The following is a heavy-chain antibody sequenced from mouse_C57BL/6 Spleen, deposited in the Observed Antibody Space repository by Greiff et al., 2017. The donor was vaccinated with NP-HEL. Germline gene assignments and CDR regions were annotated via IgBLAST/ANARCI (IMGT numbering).Heavy chain of an antibody. CDR2: INYDGSST. Sequence: EVHLVESEGGLVQPGRSMKLSCTASGFTFSDYYMAWVRQVPEKGLEWVANINYDGSSTYYLDSLKSRFIISRDNAKNILYLQMSSLKSEDTATYYCARGYDYDGYAMDYWGQGTSVTVSS. CDR3: ARGYDYDGYAMDY. V-gene: IGHV5-16*01. CDR1: GFTFSDYY. D-gene: IGHD2-4*01. J-gene: IGHJ4*01.